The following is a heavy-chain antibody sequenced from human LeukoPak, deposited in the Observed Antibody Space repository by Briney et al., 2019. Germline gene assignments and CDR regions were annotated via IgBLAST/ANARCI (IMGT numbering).Heavy chain of an antibody. CDR2: IRYNGNNQ. CDR1: GCTFSSYA. CDR3: AKDSAFYYIDV. J-gene: IGHJ6*03. D-gene: IGHD3-10*01. Sequence: EGSLSLSCAASGCTFSSYAMSWVRQAPGKGLEWVAFIRYNGNNQYYADSVKRRFTISRDNSNNTLHLQMNSLKGDDTAVYYCAKDSAFYYIDVWGKGTTVIISS. V-gene: IGHV3-30*02.